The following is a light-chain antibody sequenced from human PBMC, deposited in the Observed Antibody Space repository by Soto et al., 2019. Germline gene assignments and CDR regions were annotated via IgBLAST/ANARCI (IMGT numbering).Light chain of an antibody. CDR1: SSDVGSHNL. CDR3: RSYGGRKGF. J-gene: IGLJ7*01. CDR2: EVS. Sequence: QSALTQPASVSGSPGQSITISCTGTSSDVGSHNLVSWYQQHPGQAPKLMIYEVSKRPLGVSARFSASKSGNTASLTISGVPAEEEAGYFRRSYGGRKGFFRGGTQLTVL. V-gene: IGLV2-23*02.